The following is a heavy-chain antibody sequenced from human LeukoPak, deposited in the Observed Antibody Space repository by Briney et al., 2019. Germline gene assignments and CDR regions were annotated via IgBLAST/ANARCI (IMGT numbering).Heavy chain of an antibody. V-gene: IGHV4-39*07. CDR2: IYDDGST. J-gene: IGHJ4*02. CDR1: GDSIRNSRYY. CDR3: ARVEGVGASHEDY. D-gene: IGHD1-26*01. Sequence: SETLSLTCTVSGDSIRNSRYYWSWIRQPPGKGLEWIGSIYDDGSTYYNPTLKTRITISGDTSKSEFSLRLTSVTAADTAVYYCARVEGVGASHEDYWGQGTLVIVSS.